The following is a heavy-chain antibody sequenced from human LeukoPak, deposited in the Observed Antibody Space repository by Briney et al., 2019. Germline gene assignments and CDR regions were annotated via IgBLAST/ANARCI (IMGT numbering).Heavy chain of an antibody. D-gene: IGHD3-22*01. CDR1: GFTFISYW. Sequence: PGGSLRLSCAASGFTFISYWMSWVRQAPGKGLEWVTNIKQDGSEKYYVDSVKGRFTISRDNAKNSLYLQMNSLRAEDTAVYYCARGGLFGAFDIWGQGTMVTVSS. V-gene: IGHV3-7*01. CDR2: IKQDGSEK. CDR3: ARGGLFGAFDI. J-gene: IGHJ3*02.